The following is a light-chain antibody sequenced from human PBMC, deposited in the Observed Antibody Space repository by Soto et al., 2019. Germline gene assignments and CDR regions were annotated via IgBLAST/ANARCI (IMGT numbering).Light chain of an antibody. V-gene: IGLV2-8*01. CDR1: SSDVGAYNY. CDR2: AVS. J-gene: IGLJ1*01. CDR3: SSYAGSNNV. Sequence: QSALTQPPSASGSPGQSVTISCTGTSSDVGAYNYVSWYQQHPGKAPKLMIYAVSKRPSGVPDRFSGSKSGNTSSLTVSGRQAEYEADYYCSSYAGSNNVFGTGTKLTVL.